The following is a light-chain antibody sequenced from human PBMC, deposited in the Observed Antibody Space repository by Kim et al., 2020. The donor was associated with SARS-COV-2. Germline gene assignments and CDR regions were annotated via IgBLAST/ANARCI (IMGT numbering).Light chain of an antibody. Sequence: QSVLTQPPSVSGAPGQRVTISCTGSSSNIGARYDVHWYQQLPGTAPKLLIFGDSNRPSGVPDRFSGSTSDTSASLAITGLQAEDEADYYCQSYDTNLNGLVFGGGTQLTVL. J-gene: IGLJ2*01. CDR1: SSNIGARYD. V-gene: IGLV1-40*01. CDR3: QSYDTNLNGLV. CDR2: GDS.